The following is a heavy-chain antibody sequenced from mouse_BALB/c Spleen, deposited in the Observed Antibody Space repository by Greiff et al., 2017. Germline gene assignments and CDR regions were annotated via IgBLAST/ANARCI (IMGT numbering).Heavy chain of an antibody. Sequence: EVKLMESGAELVKPGASVKLSCTASGFNIKDTYMHWVKQRPEQGLEWIGRIDPANGNTKYDPKFQGKATITADTSSNTAYLQLSSLTSEDTAVYYCASDGSYWGQGTTLTVSS. J-gene: IGHJ2*01. V-gene: IGHV14-3*02. D-gene: IGHD1-1*01. CDR1: GFNIKDTY. CDR3: ASDGSY. CDR2: IDPANGNT.